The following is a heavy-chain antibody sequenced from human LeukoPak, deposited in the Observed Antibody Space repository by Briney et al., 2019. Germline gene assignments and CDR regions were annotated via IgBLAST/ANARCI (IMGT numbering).Heavy chain of an antibody. CDR2: IYYSGST. CDR3: ARGGEYYDFWSGYYFDY. V-gene: IGHV4-31*03. CDR1: GGSISSGGYY. D-gene: IGHD3-3*01. Sequence: SQTLSLTCTVSGGSISSGGYYWSWIRQHPGKGLEWIGYIYYSGSTYYNPSLKSRVTISVDKSKNQFSLKLSSVTAADTAVYYCARGGEYYDFWSGYYFDYWGQGTLVTVSS. J-gene: IGHJ4*02.